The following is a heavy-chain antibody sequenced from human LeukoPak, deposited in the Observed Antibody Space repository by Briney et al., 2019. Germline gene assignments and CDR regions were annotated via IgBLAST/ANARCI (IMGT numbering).Heavy chain of an antibody. CDR3: AKDVRRCNGACT. D-gene: IGHD2-8*01. CDR2: ISGSGGST. V-gene: IGHV3-23*01. Sequence: GGSLRLSCAASGFTFSSYAMSWVRQAPGKGLEWVSAISGSGGSTYYADSVKGRFTISRDNSKNTLSRQMNSLRVEDTAIYYCAKDVRRCNGACTWGQGTLVTVSS. J-gene: IGHJ5*02. CDR1: GFTFSSYA.